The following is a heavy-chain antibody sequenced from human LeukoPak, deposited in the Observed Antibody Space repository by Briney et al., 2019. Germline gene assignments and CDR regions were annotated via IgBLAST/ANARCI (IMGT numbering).Heavy chain of an antibody. D-gene: IGHD2-15*01. V-gene: IGHV4-59*01. J-gene: IGHJ5*02. Sequence: PSETLSLTCTVSGGSISSYYWSWIRQPPGKGLEWIGYIYYSGSTNYNPSLKSRVTISVDTSKNQFSLKLSSVTAADTAVYYCAGCSGGSCYDWFDPWGQGTPVTVSS. CDR3: AGCSGGSCYDWFDP. CDR2: IYYSGST. CDR1: GGSISSYY.